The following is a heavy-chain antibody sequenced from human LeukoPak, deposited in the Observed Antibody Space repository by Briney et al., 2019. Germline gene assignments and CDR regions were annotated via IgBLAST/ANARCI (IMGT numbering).Heavy chain of an antibody. Sequence: ASVKVSCKASGYTFTSYGISWLRQAPGQGLEWMGWISANNGNTKYAQKLQDRVTMTTDTSTSTAYMDLRSLRSDDTAVYYCASSGQCTNGLCRDVGYMDVWGKGTTVTVSS. CDR1: GYTFTSYG. CDR3: ASSGQCTNGLCRDVGYMDV. V-gene: IGHV1-18*01. CDR2: ISANNGNT. J-gene: IGHJ6*03. D-gene: IGHD2-8*01.